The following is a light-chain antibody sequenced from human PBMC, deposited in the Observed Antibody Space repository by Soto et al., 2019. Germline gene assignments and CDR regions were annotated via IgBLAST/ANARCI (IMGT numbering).Light chain of an antibody. J-gene: IGKJ4*01. CDR1: QSVGDR. CDR3: QERTFWRPLS. CDR2: DTS. Sequence: EIVLTQSPATLSLSPGERATLFCRASQSVGDRLAWYQQKPGQTPRVVIYDTSKRASDIPERFSGSGSGTDFTLSISSLEPEDFAIYYCQERTFWRPLSFGGGTRV. V-gene: IGKV3-11*01.